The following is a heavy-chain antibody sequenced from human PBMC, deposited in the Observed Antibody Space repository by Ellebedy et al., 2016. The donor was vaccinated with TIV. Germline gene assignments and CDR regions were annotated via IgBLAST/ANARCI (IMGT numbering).Heavy chain of an antibody. J-gene: IGHJ4*02. Sequence: GESLKISCAASGFTFSSYYMHWVRQAPGMGLVWVSRIKSDGTTTSYADSVKGRFTISRDNAKNTVFLQMNSLRVEDTAVYYCIRGGLSGSYLGYWGQGTPVTVSS. CDR3: IRGGLSGSYLGY. CDR2: IKSDGTTT. D-gene: IGHD1-26*01. V-gene: IGHV3-74*01. CDR1: GFTFSSYY.